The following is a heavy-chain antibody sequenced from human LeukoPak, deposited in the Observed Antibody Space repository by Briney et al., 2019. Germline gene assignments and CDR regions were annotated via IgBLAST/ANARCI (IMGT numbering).Heavy chain of an antibody. D-gene: IGHD2-2*02. CDR1: GYSFPNYW. CDR2: IYPGDSDT. J-gene: IGHJ5*02. Sequence: GEALKTSCKGSGYSFPNYWIGWVRQIPGKGLEWMGIIYPGDSDTRYSPSFQDQVTISVDKSISTAYLQWSSLKASDTAMYYCARGPYAYTSSATLGSYNWFDPWGQGSLVTVSS. V-gene: IGHV5-51*01. CDR3: ARGPYAYTSSATLGSYNWFDP.